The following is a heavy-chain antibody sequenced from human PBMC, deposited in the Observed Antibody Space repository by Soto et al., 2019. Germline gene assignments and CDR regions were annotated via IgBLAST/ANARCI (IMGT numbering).Heavy chain of an antibody. V-gene: IGHV4-39*01. CDR1: GRSLGSSSYY. D-gene: IGHD6-13*01. J-gene: IGHJ4*02. Sequence: PSETLSLTCTVSGRSLGSSSYYWGWIRQSTGKGLEWIGNISYSGNTFYNPSLKRRVTISVDTSNNQFYLHLSSVPAADTAIFYCASIAAPGTTHFDFWRQGTLVTVSS. CDR2: ISYSGNT. CDR3: ASIAAPGTTHFDF.